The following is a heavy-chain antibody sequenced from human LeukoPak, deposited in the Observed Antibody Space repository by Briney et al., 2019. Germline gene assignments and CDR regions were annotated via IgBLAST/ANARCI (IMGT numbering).Heavy chain of an antibody. J-gene: IGHJ4*02. CDR1: GFTVSSKC. V-gene: IGHV3-66*01. CDR2: IYDEGST. CDR3: ARDDPHLNYASPFVD. D-gene: IGHD4-11*01. Sequence: GGSLRLSCAASGFTVSSKCMSWVRQAPGKGLEWVSAIYDEGSTYYAESVKGRFSISRDDSKNTLYLQMNSLRVDDTAVYYCARDDPHLNYASPFVDWGQGTLVTVSS.